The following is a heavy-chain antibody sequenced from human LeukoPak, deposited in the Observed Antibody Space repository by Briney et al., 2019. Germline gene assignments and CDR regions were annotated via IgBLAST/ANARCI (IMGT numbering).Heavy chain of an antibody. Sequence: SQTLSLTCTVSGGSISSGGYYWSWIRQPPGKGLEWIGYIYHSGSTYYNPSLKSRVTISVDRSKNQFSLKLSSVTAADTAVYYCARGIEISAGGLYYYYYMDVWGKGTTVTVSS. J-gene: IGHJ6*03. CDR3: ARGIEISAGGLYYYYYMDV. CDR1: GGSISSGGYY. V-gene: IGHV4-30-2*01. D-gene: IGHD3-16*02. CDR2: IYHSGST.